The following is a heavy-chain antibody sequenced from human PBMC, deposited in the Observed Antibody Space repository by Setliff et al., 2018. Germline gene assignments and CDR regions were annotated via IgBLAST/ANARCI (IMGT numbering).Heavy chain of an antibody. CDR3: ARGHYNFWSGYYRY. V-gene: IGHV4-59*12. CDR2: IYYSGST. J-gene: IGHJ4*02. D-gene: IGHD3-3*01. CDR1: GGSISSYY. Sequence: SETLSLTCTVSGGSISSYYWSWIRQPPGKGLEWIGSIYYSGSTNYNPSLKSRVTISVDTSKNQFSLKLSSVTAADTAVYYCARGHYNFWSGYYRYWGQGTLVTVSS.